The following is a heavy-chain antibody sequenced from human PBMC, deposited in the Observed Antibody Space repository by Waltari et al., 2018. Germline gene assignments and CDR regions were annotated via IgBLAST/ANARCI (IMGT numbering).Heavy chain of an antibody. V-gene: IGHV4-39*01. CDR3: ARQKSHDAFDI. Sequence: QLQLQESGPGLVKPSETLSLTCTVSGGSISSSSYSCGWIRQPPGKGLEWIGNIYYSGRTYYNPSLKSRVTITVDTSKNQFSLQLSSAAAADTAVYYCARQKSHDAFDIWGHGTMVTVSS. J-gene: IGHJ3*02. CDR1: GGSISSSSYS. CDR2: IYYSGRT.